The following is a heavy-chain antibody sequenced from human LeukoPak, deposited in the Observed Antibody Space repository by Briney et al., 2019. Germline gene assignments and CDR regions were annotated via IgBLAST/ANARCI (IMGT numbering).Heavy chain of an antibody. V-gene: IGHV3-53*01. CDR3: ILTTVTTSVEY. J-gene: IGHJ4*02. D-gene: IGHD4-17*01. CDR2: IYNCCSI. Sequence: GGSLRLSCAASGFTVSNNYMNWVRQAPGKGLEWVSVIYNCCSIHYADSVKGRFTISSDNSKNTVYLQMNSLRAEDTAFYYCILTTVTTSVEYWGQGTLVTVYS. CDR1: GFTVSNNY.